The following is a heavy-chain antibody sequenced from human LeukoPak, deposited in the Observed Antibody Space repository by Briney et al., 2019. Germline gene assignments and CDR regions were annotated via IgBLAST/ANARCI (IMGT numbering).Heavy chain of an antibody. V-gene: IGHV4-34*01. CDR1: GGSFSGYY. J-gene: IGHJ4*02. Sequence: SETLSLTCAVYGGSFSGYYWSWIRQPPGKGLEWIGEINHSGSTNYNPSLRSRVTISVDTSKNQFSLKLSSVTAADTAVYYCARGRSIFDYWGQGTLVTVSS. CDR3: ARGRSIFDY. D-gene: IGHD3-9*01. CDR2: INHSGST.